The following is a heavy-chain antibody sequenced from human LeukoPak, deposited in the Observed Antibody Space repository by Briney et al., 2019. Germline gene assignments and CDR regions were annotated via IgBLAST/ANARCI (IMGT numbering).Heavy chain of an antibody. J-gene: IGHJ4*02. Sequence: SEALSLTCTVSDYSISSGYYWGWIRQPPGKGLEWTGSIFQSGHTYYSPSLKSRVTISVDTSNNRFSLSLSAVTAADTAIYYCARDTRTAQGFDYWGQGILVTVSS. CDR2: IFQSGHT. CDR1: DYSISSGYY. CDR3: ARDTRTAQGFDY. D-gene: IGHD2-15*01. V-gene: IGHV4-38-2*02.